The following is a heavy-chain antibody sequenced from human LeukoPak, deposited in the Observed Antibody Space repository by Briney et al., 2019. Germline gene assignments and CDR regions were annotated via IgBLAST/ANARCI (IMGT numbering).Heavy chain of an antibody. CDR2: ISSSGSTI. D-gene: IGHD6-19*01. CDR3: ARVYTSGWELRP. Sequence: GGSLRLSCAASGFTFSSYAMSWVRQAPGKGLEWVSYISSSGSTIFNADSVKGRFTISRDNAKNSLYLQMNSLRAEDTAMYYCARVYTSGWELRPWGQGTLVTVSS. V-gene: IGHV3-48*04. CDR1: GFTFSSYA. J-gene: IGHJ5*02.